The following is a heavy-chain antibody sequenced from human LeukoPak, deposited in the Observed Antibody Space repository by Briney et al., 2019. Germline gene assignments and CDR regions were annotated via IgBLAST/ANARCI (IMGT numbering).Heavy chain of an antibody. CDR2: ISYDGSNK. D-gene: IGHD6-13*01. J-gene: IGHJ4*02. Sequence: GGSLRLSCAASGFTFSSYGMHWVRQAPGKGLEWVAVISYDGSNKYYADSVKGRFTISRDSSKNTLYLQMNSLRAEDTAVYYCAKSEGSSWDAGFDYWGQGTLVTVSS. CDR3: AKSEGSSWDAGFDY. CDR1: GFTFSSYG. V-gene: IGHV3-30*18.